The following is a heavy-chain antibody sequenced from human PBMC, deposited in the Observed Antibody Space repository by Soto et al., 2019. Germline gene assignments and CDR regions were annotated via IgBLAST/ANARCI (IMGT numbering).Heavy chain of an antibody. CDR2: IYYTGST. D-gene: IGHD3-10*01. CDR3: ARGREEAGGPFDY. J-gene: IGHJ4*02. V-gene: IGHV4-31*03. CDR1: GASISSGNYY. Sequence: QVQLQESGPGLVKPSQTLSLTCSVSGASISSGNYYWSWIRQHPGKGLEWIGYIYYTGSTYYNPSLRSRITISEDVSKNHFSLRLSSVTAADTAVYYCARGREEAGGPFDYWGQGTLVTVSS.